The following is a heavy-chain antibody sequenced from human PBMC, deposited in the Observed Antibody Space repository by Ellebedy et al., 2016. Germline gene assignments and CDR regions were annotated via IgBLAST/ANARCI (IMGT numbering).Heavy chain of an antibody. D-gene: IGHD6-13*01. CDR2: VTGSGDDK. CDR3: AIRDHSNQFDY. CDR1: GFTFNFYA. Sequence: GGSLRLSXAASGFTFNFYAMTWVRQAPGKGLEWVSSVTGSGDDKHYAESVKGRFAISRDNSKNTLYLQMNSLRAEDTAVYYCAIRDHSNQFDYWGQGTLVTVSS. J-gene: IGHJ4*02. V-gene: IGHV3-23*01.